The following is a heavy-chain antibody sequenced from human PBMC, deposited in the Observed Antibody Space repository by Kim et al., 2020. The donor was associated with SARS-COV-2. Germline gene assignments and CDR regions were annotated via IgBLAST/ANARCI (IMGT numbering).Heavy chain of an antibody. D-gene: IGHD2-15*01. CDR2: IIPIFGTA. Sequence: SVKVSCKASGGTFSSYAISWVRQAPGQGLEWMGGIIPIFGTANYAQKFQGRVTITADESTSTAYMELSSLRSEDTAVYYCARGGPIVVVVAAAHNWFAPWGQGTLVTVSS. CDR3: ARGGPIVVVVAAAHNWFAP. J-gene: IGHJ5*02. V-gene: IGHV1-69*13. CDR1: GGTFSSYA.